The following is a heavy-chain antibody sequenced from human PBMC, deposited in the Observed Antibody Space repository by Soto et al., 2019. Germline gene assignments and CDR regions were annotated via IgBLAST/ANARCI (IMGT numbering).Heavy chain of an antibody. CDR3: ARSIRGPRRFNGMDV. D-gene: IGHD1-20*01. V-gene: IGHV2-70*13. Sequence: SGPTLVNPTETLTLTCTFSGFSLTSPGMCVSWIRQPPGKALEWLALIERDDDDKYYSTSLKTRLTISKDTRKNQVVLTMANIDPADTGTYYCARSIRGPRRFNGMDVWGQGPTVTVSS. J-gene: IGHJ6*02. CDR2: IERDDDDK. CDR1: GFSLTSPGMC.